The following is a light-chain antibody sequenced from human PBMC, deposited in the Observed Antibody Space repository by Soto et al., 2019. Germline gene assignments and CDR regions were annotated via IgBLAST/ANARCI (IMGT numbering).Light chain of an antibody. CDR3: QQYAVWPPQT. V-gene: IGKV3-15*01. CDR1: QSISDT. J-gene: IGKJ1*01. Sequence: EIVMTQSPATLSVSPGGRATLSCRASQSISDTLAWYQQKPGQAPRLLIYGASRRATGFPARFSGSGSGTDFTLTISSLQPEDFAVYYCQQYAVWPPQTFGQGTKVDIK. CDR2: GAS.